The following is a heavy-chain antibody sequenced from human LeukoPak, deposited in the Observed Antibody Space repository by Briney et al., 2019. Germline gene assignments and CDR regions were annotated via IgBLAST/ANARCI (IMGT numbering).Heavy chain of an antibody. CDR1: GFTFSNYG. CDR3: AKSHNSGWVCLDY. Sequence: GNSLRLSCATSGFTFSNYGMHWVRQAPGKGLEWVAVIWYDGTNKYYADSVKGRFTISRDTSKNTLYLQMNSLTADDTALYYCAKSHNSGWVCLDYWGRGALVSVSS. CDR2: IWYDGTNK. V-gene: IGHV3-33*06. D-gene: IGHD6-19*01. J-gene: IGHJ4*02.